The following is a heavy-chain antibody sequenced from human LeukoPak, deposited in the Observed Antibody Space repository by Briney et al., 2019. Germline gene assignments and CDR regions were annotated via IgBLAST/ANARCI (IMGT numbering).Heavy chain of an antibody. CDR3: ARAHYYDSSGLDF. D-gene: IGHD3-22*01. CDR2: ISGSGGST. V-gene: IGHV3-23*01. CDR1: GFTFSSYG. J-gene: IGHJ4*02. Sequence: GGSLRLSCAASGFTFSSYGMSWVRQAPGKGLEWVSAISGSGGSTHYADSVKGRFTISRDNSKNTLYLQMNSLRAEDTAVYYCARAHYYDSSGLDFWGQGTLVTVSS.